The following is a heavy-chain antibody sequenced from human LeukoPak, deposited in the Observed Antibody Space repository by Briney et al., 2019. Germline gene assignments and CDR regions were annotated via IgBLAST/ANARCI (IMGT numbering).Heavy chain of an antibody. V-gene: IGHV3-21*06. J-gene: IGHJ4*02. Sequence: GGPLRLSCAASGFTSTVYGMHWVRQAPGKGLEWVSSIGSSSTYIYYADSMKGRFTISRDNAKNSLYLQMNSLRAEDTAVYYCAGGGEGYCNTISCSPDYWGQGTLVTVSS. CDR3: AGGGEGYCNTISCSPDY. CDR1: GFTSTVYG. D-gene: IGHD2-2*01. CDR2: IGSSSTYI.